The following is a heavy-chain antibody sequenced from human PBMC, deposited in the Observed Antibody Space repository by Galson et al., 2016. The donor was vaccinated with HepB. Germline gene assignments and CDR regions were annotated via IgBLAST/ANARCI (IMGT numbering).Heavy chain of an antibody. CDR2: ISAYNGNT. Sequence: SVKVSCKASGYTFTSYGISWVRQAPGQGLEWLGWISAYNGNTTYSQKLQGRGTMTTDASTSTAYMELRSLRSDDTAVYYCAREASSGWYGADYWGQGTLVTVSS. D-gene: IGHD6-19*01. J-gene: IGHJ4*02. CDR3: AREASSGWYGADY. CDR1: GYTFTSYG. V-gene: IGHV1-18*04.